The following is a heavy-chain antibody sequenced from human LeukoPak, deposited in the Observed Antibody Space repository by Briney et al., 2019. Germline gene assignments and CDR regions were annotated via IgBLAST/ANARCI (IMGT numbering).Heavy chain of an antibody. V-gene: IGHV1-18*01. J-gene: IGHJ6*03. CDR3: ASPSSSPADDYYYYMDV. CDR1: GYTFTSYG. CDR2: ISAYNGNT. Sequence: ASVNVSCTASGYTFTSYGISWVRQAPGQGLEWMGWISAYNGNTNYAQKLQGRVTMTTDTSTSTAYMGLRSLRSDDTAVYYCASPSSSPADDYYYYMDVWGKGTTVTVSS. D-gene: IGHD6-6*01.